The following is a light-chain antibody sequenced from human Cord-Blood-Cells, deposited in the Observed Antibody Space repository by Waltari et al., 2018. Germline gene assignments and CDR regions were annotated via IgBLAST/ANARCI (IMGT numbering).Light chain of an antibody. CDR1: SSNIGSNY. J-gene: IGLJ1*01. V-gene: IGLV1-47*01. CDR2: RNN. CDR3: AAWDDSLSGYV. Sequence: QSVLTQPPSASGTPGQRVTISCSGSSSNIGSNYVYWYQQLPGTAPKLLIYRNNQLPSGVPDRFSGSKSGISASMAISGLRSEDEADYYCAAWDDSLSGYVFGTGTKVTVL.